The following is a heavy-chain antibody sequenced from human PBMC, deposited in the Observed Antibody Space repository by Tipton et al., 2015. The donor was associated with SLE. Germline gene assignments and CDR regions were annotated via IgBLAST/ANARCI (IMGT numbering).Heavy chain of an antibody. CDR3: GKGPGDQVDY. CDR1: GFTFSSYA. V-gene: IGHV3-64*04. J-gene: IGHJ4*02. Sequence: GSLRLSCSASGFTFSSYAMHWVRQAPGKGLEYVSAISSNGGSTYYADSVKGRFTISRDNSKNTLYLQMNSLRAEDTAVYYCGKGPGDQVDYWGQGTLVTVSS. D-gene: IGHD7-27*01. CDR2: ISSNGGST.